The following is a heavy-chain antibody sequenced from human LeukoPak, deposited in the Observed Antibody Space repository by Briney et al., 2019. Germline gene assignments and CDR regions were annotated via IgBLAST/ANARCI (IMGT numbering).Heavy chain of an antibody. V-gene: IGHV3-23*01. CDR1: GFTFSSYA. CDR3: AKDRSSGRHTYGMDA. D-gene: IGHD3-22*01. J-gene: IGHJ6*02. Sequence: QTGGSLRLSCAASGFTFSSYALTWVRQAPGKGLKWVSAISGSGGTTYYADSVKGRFTISRDNSKNTLNLQMNSLRVEDTAVYYCAKDRSSGRHTYGMDAWGQGTTVTVSS. CDR2: ISGSGGTT.